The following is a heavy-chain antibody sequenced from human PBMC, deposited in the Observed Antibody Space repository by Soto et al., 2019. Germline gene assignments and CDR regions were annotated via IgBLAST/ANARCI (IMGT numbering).Heavy chain of an antibody. V-gene: IGHV4-30-2*01. J-gene: IGHJ5*02. CDR2: IYHSGST. CDR3: ARMEPNYYGSGSYYNWFGP. Sequence: TLSLTCTVSGGSISSDDYSWSWIRQPPGKGLEWIGYIYHSGSTYYNPSLQSRVTISVDRSKNQFSLNLTSVTAADTAVYYCARMEPNYYGSGSYYNWFGPWGQGTLVTVSS. CDR1: GGSISSDDYS. D-gene: IGHD3-10*01.